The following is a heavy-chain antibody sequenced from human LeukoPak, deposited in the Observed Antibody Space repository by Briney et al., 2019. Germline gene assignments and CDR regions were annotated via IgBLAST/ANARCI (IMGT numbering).Heavy chain of an antibody. CDR1: GGSFSGYY. CDR3: ARRRRIVGATPGAFDI. J-gene: IGHJ3*02. V-gene: IGHV4-34*01. CDR2: INHSGST. D-gene: IGHD1-26*01. Sequence: SETLSLTCAVYGGSFSGYYWSWIRQPPGKGLEWIGEINHSGSTNYNPSLKSRVTISVDTSKNQFSLKLSSVTAADTAVYYCARRRRIVGATPGAFDIWGRGTVVTVSS.